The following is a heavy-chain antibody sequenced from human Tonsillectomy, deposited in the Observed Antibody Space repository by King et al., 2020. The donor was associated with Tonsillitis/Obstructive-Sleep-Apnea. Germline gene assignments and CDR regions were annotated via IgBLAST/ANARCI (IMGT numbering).Heavy chain of an antibody. CDR2: INWNGGGT. J-gene: IGHJ6*03. V-gene: IGHV3-20*01. D-gene: IGHD3-16*01. CDR1: GFTFDDYG. Sequence: VQLVESGGGVVRPGGSLRLSCAASGFTFDDYGMSWVRQAPGKGLEWVSDINWNGGGTGYADSVEGRFSISRDNAKKLVYLQMNSLRAEDTALYHCARSGGRYYYYYMDVWGKGTTVTVSS. CDR3: ARSGGRYYYYYMDV.